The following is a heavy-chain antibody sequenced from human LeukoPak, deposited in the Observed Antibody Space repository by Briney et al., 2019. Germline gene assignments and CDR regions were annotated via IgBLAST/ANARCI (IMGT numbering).Heavy chain of an antibody. J-gene: IGHJ4*02. D-gene: IGHD6-25*01. V-gene: IGHV3-53*01. Sequence: PGGSLRLSCAASGFIVSSNYMSWVRQAPGKRLEWVSVIYSGGSTYHADSVKGGFTISRDNSKNTLYLQMNSLRAEDTAVYYCARSATYGNFDYWGQGTLVTVSS. CDR1: GFIVSSNY. CDR3: ARSATYGNFDY. CDR2: IYSGGST.